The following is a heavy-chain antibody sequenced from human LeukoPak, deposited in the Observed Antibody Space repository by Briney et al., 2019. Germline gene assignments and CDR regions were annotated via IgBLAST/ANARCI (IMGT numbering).Heavy chain of an antibody. D-gene: IGHD1-26*01. V-gene: IGHV3-23*01. CDR2: ITGSGGTT. J-gene: IGHJ4*02. CDR1: GFTFSNYA. CDR3: VVHSVSSCY. Sequence: PGGSLRLSCAASGFTFSNYAMSWVRQAPGKGLEWVSAITGSGGTTYYVDSVKGRFTISRDNAKTSLYLQMNSLRAEDTAVYYCVVHSVSSCYWGQGTLVIVSS.